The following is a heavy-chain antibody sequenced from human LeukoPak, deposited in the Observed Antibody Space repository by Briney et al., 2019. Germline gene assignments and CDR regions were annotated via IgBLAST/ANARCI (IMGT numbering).Heavy chain of an antibody. Sequence: GRSLRLSCAASGFTFSSYGMHWVRQAPGKGLEWVAVIWYDGSNKYYADSVKGRFTISRDNSKNALYLQMNSLRAEDTAVYYCARDPYSSGWYYFDYWGQGTLVTVSS. J-gene: IGHJ4*02. D-gene: IGHD6-19*01. CDR1: GFTFSSYG. CDR2: IWYDGSNK. V-gene: IGHV3-33*01. CDR3: ARDPYSSGWYYFDY.